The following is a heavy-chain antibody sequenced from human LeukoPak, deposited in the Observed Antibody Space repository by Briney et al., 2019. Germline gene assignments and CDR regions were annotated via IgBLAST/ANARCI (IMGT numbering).Heavy chain of an antibody. V-gene: IGHV3-30*05. CDR2: ISYDGSSQ. Sequence: GGSLRLSCAASGFTFSSYSMNWVRQAPGKGLEWVAVISYDGSSQYYADSVKGRFTISRDNSKNTMYLQMNSLRAEDTAVYYCARDRDCSSTSCYNAFDIWGQGTMVTVSS. J-gene: IGHJ3*02. CDR1: GFTFSSYS. D-gene: IGHD2-2*02. CDR3: ARDRDCSSTSCYNAFDI.